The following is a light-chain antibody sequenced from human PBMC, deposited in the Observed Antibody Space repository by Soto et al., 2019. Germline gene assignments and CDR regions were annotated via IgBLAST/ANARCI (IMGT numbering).Light chain of an antibody. J-gene: IGKJ4*01. CDR2: AAS. CDR3: QQSYTTPIT. CDR1: QTISNY. V-gene: IGKV1-39*01. Sequence: DIQTTQSPSSLSASVGDSVTITCRASQTISNYLNWYQQRPGKAPKLLIYAASNLQSGVPSRFSGSGSGTDFTLSISSLQPEDFATYDCQQSYTTPITFGGGTKVEIK.